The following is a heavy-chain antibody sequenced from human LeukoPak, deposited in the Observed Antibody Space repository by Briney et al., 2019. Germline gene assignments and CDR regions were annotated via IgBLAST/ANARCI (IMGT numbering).Heavy chain of an antibody. V-gene: IGHV4-59*01. J-gene: IGHJ4*02. CDR1: GGSISSYY. CDR2: IYYSGTT. D-gene: IGHD2-15*01. CDR3: ARGSPKADK. Sequence: SETLSLTCTVSGGSISSYYWRWIRQPPGKGLEWIGYIYYSGTTNYNPSLKSRVTISVDTSKNQFSLKLTSVTAADTAVYYCARGSPKADKWGQGTLVTVSS.